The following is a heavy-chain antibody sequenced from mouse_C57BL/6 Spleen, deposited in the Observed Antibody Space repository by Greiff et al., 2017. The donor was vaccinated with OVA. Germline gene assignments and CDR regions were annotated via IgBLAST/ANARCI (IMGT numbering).Heavy chain of an antibody. Sequence: VQLKESGPELVKPGASVKISCKASGYSFTGYYMHWVKQSHGNILDWIGYIYPYNGVSSYNQKFKGKATLTVDKSSSTAYMELRSLTSEDSAVYYCARELRLEGGYFDYWGQGTTLTVSS. CDR2: IYPYNGVS. CDR1: GYSFTGYY. CDR3: ARELRLEGGYFDY. D-gene: IGHD1-2*01. V-gene: IGHV1-31*01. J-gene: IGHJ2*01.